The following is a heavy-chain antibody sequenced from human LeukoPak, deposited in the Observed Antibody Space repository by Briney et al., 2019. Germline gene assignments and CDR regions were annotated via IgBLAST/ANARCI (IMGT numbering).Heavy chain of an antibody. CDR1: GYTFTSYG. Sequence: SVKLSCTASGYTFTSYGFSWVRQAPGQGLEWMGWISAYNGNTNYAQKLQGRVTMTTDTSTSTAYMELRSLRSDDTAVYYCARNPSRGYLDYWGQGTLVTVSS. CDR2: ISAYNGNT. J-gene: IGHJ4*02. D-gene: IGHD2-15*01. V-gene: IGHV1-18*01. CDR3: ARNPSRGYLDY.